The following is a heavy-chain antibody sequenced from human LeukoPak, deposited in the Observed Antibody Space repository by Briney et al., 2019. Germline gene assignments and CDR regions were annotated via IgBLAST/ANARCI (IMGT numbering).Heavy chain of an antibody. CDR1: GGSISSSNW. J-gene: IGHJ3*02. CDR2: IYHSGST. Sequence: PSETLSLTCAVSGGSISSSNWWSWVRQPPGKGLEWIGEIYHSGSTNYNPSLKSRVTISVDKSKNQFSLKLSSVTAADTAVYYCARRVLCYDSSGPGEEDDAFDIWGQGTMVTVSS. D-gene: IGHD3-22*01. V-gene: IGHV4-4*02. CDR3: ARRVLCYDSSGPGEEDDAFDI.